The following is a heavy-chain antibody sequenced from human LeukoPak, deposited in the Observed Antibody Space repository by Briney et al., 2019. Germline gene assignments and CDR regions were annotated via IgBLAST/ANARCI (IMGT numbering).Heavy chain of an antibody. D-gene: IGHD1-26*01. CDR3: ARDRGGSYSAIDY. CDR2: ISSSSSTI. CDR1: GFTFSNAW. V-gene: IGHV3-48*04. J-gene: IGHJ4*02. Sequence: GGSLRLSCAASGFTFSNAWMSWVRQAPGKGLEWVSFISSSSSTIYYADSVKGRFTISRDNAKNSLYLQMNSLRAEDTAVYYCARDRGGSYSAIDYWGQGTLVTVSS.